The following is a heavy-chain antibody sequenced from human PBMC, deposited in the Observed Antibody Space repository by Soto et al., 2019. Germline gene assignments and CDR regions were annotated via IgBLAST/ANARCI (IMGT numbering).Heavy chain of an antibody. J-gene: IGHJ5*02. D-gene: IGHD2-15*01. CDR3: ARERTRYCSGGSCHNWFDP. CDR1: GGSISSGGYY. V-gene: IGHV4-31*03. CDR2: IYYSGST. Sequence: SETLSLTCTVSGGSISSGGYYWSWIRQHPGKGLEWIGYIYYSGSTYYNPSLKSRVTISVDTSKNQFSLKLSSVTAADTAVYYCARERTRYCSGGSCHNWFDPWGQGTLVTVSS.